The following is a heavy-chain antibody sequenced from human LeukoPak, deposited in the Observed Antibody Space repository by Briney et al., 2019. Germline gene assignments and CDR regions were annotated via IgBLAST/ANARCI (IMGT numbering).Heavy chain of an antibody. CDR3: ARSDWFDP. V-gene: IGHV3-74*01. CDR1: RITFSGHW. CDR2: IKSDGSST. J-gene: IGHJ5*02. Sequence: GGSLRLSCAASRITFSGHWMHWVRHAPGKGPAWVSRIKSDGSSTSYADSVKGRFTISSDNAKNTLYLQMNSLRAEDTAVYYCARSDWFDPWGQGTLVIVSS.